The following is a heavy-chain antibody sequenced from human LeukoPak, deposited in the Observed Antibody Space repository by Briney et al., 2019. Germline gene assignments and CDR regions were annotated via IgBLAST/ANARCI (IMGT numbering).Heavy chain of an antibody. D-gene: IGHD3-10*01. CDR2: IYYSGST. V-gene: IGHV4-34*01. J-gene: IGHJ4*02. CDR3: ARARRWPRRTYGSGSQYAPYYFDY. CDR1: GFTFSDYY. Sequence: GSLRLSCAASGFTFSDYYMSWIRQPPGKGVEWIGSIYYSGSTYYNPSLKSRVTISVDTSKNQFSLKLSSVTAADTAVYYCARARRWPRRTYGSGSQYAPYYFDYWGQGTLVTVSS.